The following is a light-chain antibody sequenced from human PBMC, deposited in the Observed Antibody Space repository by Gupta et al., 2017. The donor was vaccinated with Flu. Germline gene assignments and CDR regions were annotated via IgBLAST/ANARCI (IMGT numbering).Light chain of an antibody. CDR3: QQYKDWPPLFT. Sequence: EIVLTPSPAALSVSPGERVTLSCRASQSVSSNLAWYQQKPGQAPRLLVYGASTRATDIPARFSGSGSGTEFTLTISSVQSEDFAVYYCQQYKDWPPLFTLGGGTKGRS. CDR1: QSVSSN. V-gene: IGKV3-15*01. CDR2: GAS. J-gene: IGKJ4*01.